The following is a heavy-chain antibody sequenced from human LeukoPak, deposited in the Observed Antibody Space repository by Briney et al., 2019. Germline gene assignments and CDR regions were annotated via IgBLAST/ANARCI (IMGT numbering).Heavy chain of an antibody. CDR3: AREFSGYDFWSCDKYYYYGMDV. CDR1: GFTFSDHY. V-gene: IGHV3-72*01. D-gene: IGHD3-3*01. Sequence: GGSLRLSCAASGFTFSDHYMDWVRQPPGRGLEGVGRIRYKVNSNTSEYAASVKGRFTISSDNSKNSVYLQMNSLKSEDTAVYYCAREFSGYDFWSCDKYYYYGMDVWGQGTTVTVSS. CDR2: IRYKVNSNTS. J-gene: IGHJ6*02.